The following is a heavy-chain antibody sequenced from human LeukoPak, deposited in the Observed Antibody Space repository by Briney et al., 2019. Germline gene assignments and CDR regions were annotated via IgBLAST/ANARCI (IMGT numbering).Heavy chain of an antibody. Sequence: PSETLSLTCTVSGGSISSYYWSWIRQPPGKGLEWIGYIYYSGSTNYNPSLKSLVTISVDTSKNQFSLKLSSVTAADTAVYCCARGTTVTTTVDYWGQGTLVTVSS. CDR3: ARGTTVTTTVDY. J-gene: IGHJ4*02. D-gene: IGHD4-17*01. CDR2: IYYSGST. V-gene: IGHV4-59*01. CDR1: GGSISSYY.